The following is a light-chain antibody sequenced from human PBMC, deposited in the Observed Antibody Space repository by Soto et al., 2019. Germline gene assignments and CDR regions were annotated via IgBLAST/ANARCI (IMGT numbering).Light chain of an antibody. CDR1: QSVSSY. CDR3: QQRSNWPPLT. J-gene: IGKJ4*01. Sequence: EIVLTQSPATLSLSPGERATLSCRASQSVSSYLAWYQQKPGQAPRLLIYDASNRAAGIPARFSGSGSATDFTLTISSLEPEDFAVYYCQQRSNWPPLTIGGGTKVEIK. V-gene: IGKV3-11*01. CDR2: DAS.